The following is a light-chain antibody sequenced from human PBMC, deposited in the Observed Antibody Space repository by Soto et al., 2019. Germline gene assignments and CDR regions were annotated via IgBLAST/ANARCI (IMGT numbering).Light chain of an antibody. CDR2: GAS. J-gene: IGKJ1*01. CDR3: HEDNTWPWT. V-gene: IGKV3-15*01. Sequence: IPRSRATLSVCPGERVTLSWRASQSVSSNLAWYQQTPGQAPRVLIYGASSRAAGMPARFRGSGSGTEFILAISRLQSEDFSVYYIHEDNTWPWTFGQGTKVDIK. CDR1: QSVSSN.